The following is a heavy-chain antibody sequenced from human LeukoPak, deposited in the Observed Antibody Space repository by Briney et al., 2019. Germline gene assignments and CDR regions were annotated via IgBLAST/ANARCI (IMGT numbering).Heavy chain of an antibody. CDR2: ISSSSSYI. Sequence: SGGSLRLSCAASGFTFSSYSMNWVRQAPGKGLEWVSSISSSSSYIYYADSVKGRFTISRDNAKNSLYLQMNSLRAEDTAVYYCARISASSGWNQGDWGQGTLVTVSS. CDR1: GFTFSSYS. J-gene: IGHJ4*02. D-gene: IGHD6-19*01. V-gene: IGHV3-21*01. CDR3: ARISASSGWNQGD.